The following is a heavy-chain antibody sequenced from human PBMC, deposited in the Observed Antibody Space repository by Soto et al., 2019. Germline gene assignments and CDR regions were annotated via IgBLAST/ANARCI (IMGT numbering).Heavy chain of an antibody. CDR2: IDHSGST. CDR3: ASVRGKRAAATFDY. Sequence: SETLSLTCAVYGGSFSGYYWSWIRQPPGKGLEWIGEIDHSGSTNYNPSLKSRVTISVDTSKNQFSLKLSSATAADTAVYYCASVRGKRAAATFDYWGQGTLVTVSS. D-gene: IGHD6-13*01. V-gene: IGHV4-34*01. CDR1: GGSFSGYY. J-gene: IGHJ4*02.